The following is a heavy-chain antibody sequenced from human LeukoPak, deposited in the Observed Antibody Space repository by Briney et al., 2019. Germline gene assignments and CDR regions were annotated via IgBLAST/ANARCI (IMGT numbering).Heavy chain of an antibody. V-gene: IGHV1-18*01. CDR1: GYTFTSYS. J-gene: IGHJ4*02. D-gene: IGHD3-9*01. Sequence: GASVKVSCKASGYTFTSYSISWVRQAPGQGLEWMGWISAYNGNTNYAQKLQGRVTMTTDTSTSTAYMELRSLRSDDTAVYYCARGTYDILTGYYNVWVYWGQGTLVTVSS. CDR3: ARGTYDILTGYYNVWVY. CDR2: ISAYNGNT.